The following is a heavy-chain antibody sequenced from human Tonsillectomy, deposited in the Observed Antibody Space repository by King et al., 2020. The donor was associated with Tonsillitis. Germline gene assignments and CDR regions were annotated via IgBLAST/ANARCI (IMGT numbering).Heavy chain of an antibody. CDR2: IYTSGST. Sequence: QLQESGPGLVKPSETLSLTCTVSGGSISSYYWSLIRQPAGKGLEWIWRIYTSGSTNYNPSLKSRVTMSVDTSKNQFSLKLSSVTAADTAVYYCARSVGATRLFDYWGQGTLVTVSS. CDR3: ARSVGATRLFDY. J-gene: IGHJ4*02. CDR1: GGSISSYY. V-gene: IGHV4-4*07. D-gene: IGHD1-26*01.